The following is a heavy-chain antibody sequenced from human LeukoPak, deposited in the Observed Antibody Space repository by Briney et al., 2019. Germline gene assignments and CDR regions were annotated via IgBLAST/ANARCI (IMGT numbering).Heavy chain of an antibody. V-gene: IGHV3-21*01. J-gene: IGHJ3*02. CDR1: GFTFSSYS. CDR3: ARHSGRIVSDAFDI. Sequence: KPGGSLRLSCAASGFTFSSYSLNWVRQAPGKGLEWVSSISSSSSYIYYADSVKGRFTISRDNAKNSLYLQMNSLRAEDTAVYYCARHSGRIVSDAFDIWGQGTMVTVCS. D-gene: IGHD5-12*01. CDR2: ISSSSSYI.